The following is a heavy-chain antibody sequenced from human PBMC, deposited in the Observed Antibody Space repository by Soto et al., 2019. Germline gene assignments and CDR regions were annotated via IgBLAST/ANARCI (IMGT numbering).Heavy chain of an antibody. CDR1: GFTFSSYA. CDR3: AKGPDIVGVPAAGYYFDY. J-gene: IGHJ4*02. CDR2: ISGSGGST. V-gene: IGHV3-23*01. D-gene: IGHD2-2*01. Sequence: QPGGSLRLSCAASGFTFSSYAMSWVRQAPGKGLEWVSAISGSGGSTYYADSVKGRFTISRDNSKNTLYLQMNSLRAEDTAVYYCAKGPDIVGVPAAGYYFDYWGQGTLVTVSS.